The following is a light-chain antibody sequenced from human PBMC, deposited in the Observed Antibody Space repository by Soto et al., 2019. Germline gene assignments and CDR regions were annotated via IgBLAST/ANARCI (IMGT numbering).Light chain of an antibody. CDR3: AAWDDSLSGYVV. CDR2: RNN. CDR1: SSNIESNY. V-gene: IGLV1-47*01. J-gene: IGLJ2*01. Sequence: QSVLTQPPSASGTPGQRVTISCSGSSSNIESNYVYWYQQLPGTAPKLLISRNNQRPSGVPDRFSGSKSGTSASLAISGLRSEDEADSYCAAWDDSLSGYVVFGGGTQLTVL.